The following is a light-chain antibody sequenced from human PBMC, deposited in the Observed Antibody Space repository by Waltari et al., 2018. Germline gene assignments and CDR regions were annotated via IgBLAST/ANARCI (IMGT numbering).Light chain of an antibody. J-gene: IGLJ1*01. Sequence: QSALAQPPSASGSPGQSVTIACTGSSSDVGAYDFVSWYQQHPGKAPKHMIYEVTERPSGVPDRFSGATSGNTASLTVSGLQAEDEADYYCSAHGGNSKFYVFGTGTRVTVL. CDR1: SSDVGAYDF. CDR2: EVT. CDR3: SAHGGNSKFYV. V-gene: IGLV2-8*01.